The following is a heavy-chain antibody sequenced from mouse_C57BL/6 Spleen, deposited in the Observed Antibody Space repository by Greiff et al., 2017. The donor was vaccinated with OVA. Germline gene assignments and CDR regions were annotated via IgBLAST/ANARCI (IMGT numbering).Heavy chain of an antibody. CDR1: GFNIKDDY. V-gene: IGHV14-4*01. J-gene: IGHJ4*01. CDR3: TTGNAMDD. CDR2: IDPENGDT. Sequence: EVKLMESGAELVRPGASVKLSCTASGFNIKDDYMHWVKQRPEQGLEWIGWIDPENGDTEYASKFQGKATITADTSSNTAYLQLSSLTSEDTAVYYCTTGNAMDDWGQGTSVTVSS.